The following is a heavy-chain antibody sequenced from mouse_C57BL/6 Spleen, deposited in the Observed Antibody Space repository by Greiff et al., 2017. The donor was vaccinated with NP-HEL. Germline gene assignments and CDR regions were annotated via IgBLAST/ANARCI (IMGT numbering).Heavy chain of an antibody. CDR1: GYTFTDYE. D-gene: IGHD1-1*01. Sequence: VQLQQSGAELVRPGASVTLSCKASGYTFTDYEMHWVKQTPVHGLEWIGAIDPETGGTAYNQKFKGKAILTADKSSRTAYMELRSLTSEDSAVYYGTRRIATVVATDAMDYWGQGTSVTVSS. CDR3: TRRIATVVATDAMDY. V-gene: IGHV1-15*01. J-gene: IGHJ4*01. CDR2: IDPETGGT.